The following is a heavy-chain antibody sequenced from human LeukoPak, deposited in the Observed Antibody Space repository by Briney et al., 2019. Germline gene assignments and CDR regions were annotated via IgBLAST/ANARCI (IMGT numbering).Heavy chain of an antibody. Sequence: SQTLSLTCAISGDSVSRHDLTWDWVRQSPSRGLEWLGRTFYRSKWYNDYAVSVKSRITVSPDTSKNQFSLHLNPVTPEDTAVYYCVRSYDWVFDYWGQGTRVTVSS. D-gene: IGHD1-1*01. CDR3: VRSYDWVFDY. CDR2: TFYRSKWYN. V-gene: IGHV6-1*01. CDR1: GDSVSRHDLT. J-gene: IGHJ4*02.